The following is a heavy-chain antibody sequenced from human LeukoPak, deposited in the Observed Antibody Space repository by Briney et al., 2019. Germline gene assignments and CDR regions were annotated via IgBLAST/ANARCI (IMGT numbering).Heavy chain of an antibody. CDR3: TRETSSRYFDY. J-gene: IGHJ4*02. Sequence: ASVKVSYRASLYTFTDYYIHWVRQAPGQGLEWMGWINPNSGDTYSAQKFQGRVSMTRDTSISTAYMELSRLRSDDTAVYYCTRETSSRYFDYWGQGTLVTVSS. CDR1: LYTFTDYY. V-gene: IGHV1-2*02. CDR2: INPNSGDT.